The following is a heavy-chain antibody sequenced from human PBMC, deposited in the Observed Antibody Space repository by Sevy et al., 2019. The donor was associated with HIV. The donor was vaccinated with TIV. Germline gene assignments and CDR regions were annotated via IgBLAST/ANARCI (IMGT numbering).Heavy chain of an antibody. V-gene: IGHV3-53*01. CDR2: IYSGGST. CDR3: ARSLGITIFGVVINTDYYYYGMDV. D-gene: IGHD3-3*01. Sequence: GGSLRLSCAASGFTVSSNYMSWVRQAPGKGLEWVSVIYSGGSTYYADSVKGRFTIARDNSKNTLYLQMNSLKAEDTAGYYCARSLGITIFGVVINTDYYYYGMDVWGQGTTVTVSS. J-gene: IGHJ6*02. CDR1: GFTVSSNY.